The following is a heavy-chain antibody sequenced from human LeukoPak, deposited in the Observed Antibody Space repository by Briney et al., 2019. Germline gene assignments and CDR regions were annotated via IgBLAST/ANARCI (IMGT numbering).Heavy chain of an antibody. Sequence: GGSLRLSCAASGFPFSIFGMHWVRQAPGKGLGWVAVVWDDDNQNYYADSVKGRFTISKDNSKNTVYLQVNSLRAEDTATYYCARDGSTYTINFYQALDVWGQGTMVTVSS. CDR1: GFPFSIFG. D-gene: IGHD1-26*01. J-gene: IGHJ3*01. V-gene: IGHV3-33*01. CDR3: ARDGSTYTINFYQALDV. CDR2: VWDDDNQN.